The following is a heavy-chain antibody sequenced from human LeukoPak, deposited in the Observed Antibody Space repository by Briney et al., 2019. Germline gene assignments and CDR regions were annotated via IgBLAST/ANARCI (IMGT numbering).Heavy chain of an antibody. CDR1: GFTFSSYA. CDR3: AREPYDSSGYYSQYFQH. Sequence: GGSLRLSCAASGFTFSSYAMSWVRQAPGKGLEWVSSISSSSSYIYYADSVKGRFTISRDNAKNSLYLQMNSLRAEDTAVYYCAREPYDSSGYYSQYFQHWGQGTLVTVSS. V-gene: IGHV3-21*01. CDR2: ISSSSSYI. D-gene: IGHD3-22*01. J-gene: IGHJ1*01.